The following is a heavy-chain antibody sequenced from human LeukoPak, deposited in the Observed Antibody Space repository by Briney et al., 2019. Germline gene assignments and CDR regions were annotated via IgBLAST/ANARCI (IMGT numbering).Heavy chain of an antibody. Sequence: GGSLRLSCAASGFTFSSYEMNWVRQAPGKGLEWVSYISSSGSTIYYADSVKGRFTISRDNAKNSLYLQMNSLKTEDTAVYYCARASHYYYYMDVWGKGTTVTISS. CDR2: ISSSGSTI. CDR1: GFTFSSYE. CDR3: ARASHYYYYMDV. J-gene: IGHJ6*03. V-gene: IGHV3-48*03.